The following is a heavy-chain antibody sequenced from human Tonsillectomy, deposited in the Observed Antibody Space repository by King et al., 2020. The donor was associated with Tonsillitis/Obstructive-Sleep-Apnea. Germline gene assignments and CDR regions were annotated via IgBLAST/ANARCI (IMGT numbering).Heavy chain of an antibody. CDR3: AREPYTSGRVDRYFDY. CDR1: GGSFSGYY. CDR2: INHSGST. Sequence: VQLQQWGAELLKPSETLSLTCAVYGGSFSGYYWSWIRQPPGKGLEWIGEINHSGSTNYNASLKSRVTISVDTSKNQFSLNLNSVTAADTAVYYCAREPYTSGRVDRYFDYWGQGTLVTVSS. V-gene: IGHV4-34*01. D-gene: IGHD6-19*01. J-gene: IGHJ4*02.